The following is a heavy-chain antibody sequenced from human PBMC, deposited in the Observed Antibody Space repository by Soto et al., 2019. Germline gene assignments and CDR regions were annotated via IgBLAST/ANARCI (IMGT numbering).Heavy chain of an antibody. CDR2: MYPGDSDT. CDR3: ARLPRDCNKTSCYYADH. V-gene: IGHV5-51*01. Sequence: PGESLKISFRSSGYDFNTNWFGWVRQLPGKGLEWVGIMYPGDSDTRYNPSLQGHVTLSADVTVSTAFLQWRSLKTSDTGMYFCARLPRDCNKTSCYYADHWGHGTQVIVSS. CDR1: GYDFNTNW. J-gene: IGHJ4*01. D-gene: IGHD2-2*01.